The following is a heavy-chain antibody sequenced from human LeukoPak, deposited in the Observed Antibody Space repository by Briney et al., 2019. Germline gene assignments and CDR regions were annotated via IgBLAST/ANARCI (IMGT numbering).Heavy chain of an antibody. Sequence: PGGSLRLSCAASGFTFSSYWMNWVRQAPGKGLEWVSTITSTSYTFYADSLKDRFTISRDNANNSLYLQMSSLRAEDTAVYYCARGRSGEWGQGTLVTVSS. CDR3: ARGRSGE. J-gene: IGHJ4*02. CDR2: ITSTSYT. CDR1: GFTFSSYW. V-gene: IGHV3-21*01.